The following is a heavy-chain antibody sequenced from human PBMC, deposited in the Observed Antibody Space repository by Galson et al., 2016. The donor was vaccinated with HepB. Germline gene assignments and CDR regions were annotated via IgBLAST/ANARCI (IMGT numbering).Heavy chain of an antibody. Sequence: SLRLSCAASGFTFSTYAMSWVRQAPGKGLEWVSLISGSGSSTFYADSVKGRFTISRDNSKNTLNLQMDSLRVEDTALYFCAKRAGGGTYYAIDYWGQGTLVTVSS. CDR3: AKRAGGGTYYAIDY. V-gene: IGHV3-23*01. D-gene: IGHD1-26*01. CDR1: GFTFSTYA. CDR2: ISGSGSST. J-gene: IGHJ4*02.